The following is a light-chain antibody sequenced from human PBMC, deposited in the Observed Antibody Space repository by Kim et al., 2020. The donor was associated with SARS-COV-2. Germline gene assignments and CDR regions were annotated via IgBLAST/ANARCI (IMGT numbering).Light chain of an antibody. CDR2: GAS. CDR1: QSVSSSC. CDR3: QQFNRSSWT. Sequence: ETVLTQSPGTLSLSPGERATLSCRASQSVSSSCLAWYQQKPGQSHRLLIYGASSRATGIPDRFSGSGSGTDFTLTISRLEPEDFAVYYCQQFNRSSWTFGQGTKVDIK. V-gene: IGKV3-20*01. J-gene: IGKJ1*01.